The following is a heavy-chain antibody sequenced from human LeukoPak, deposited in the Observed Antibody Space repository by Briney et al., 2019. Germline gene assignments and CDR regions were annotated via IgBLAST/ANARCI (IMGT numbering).Heavy chain of an antibody. J-gene: IGHJ5*02. Sequence: SETLSLTCAVSGGSISSNNWWIWVRQSPEKGLEWIGEIYHDGSTNYNPSLKSRVTISMDKSKNQLSLKLNFVTAADTAVYYCARELLPAVTEGWFDPWGQGTLVTVSS. CDR1: GGSISSNNW. CDR2: IYHDGST. CDR3: ARELLPAVTEGWFDP. V-gene: IGHV4-4*02. D-gene: IGHD2-2*01.